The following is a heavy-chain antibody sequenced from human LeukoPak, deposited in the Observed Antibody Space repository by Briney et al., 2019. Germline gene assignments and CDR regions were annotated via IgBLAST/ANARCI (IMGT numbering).Heavy chain of an antibody. CDR1: GFTFSNYW. J-gene: IGHJ4*02. D-gene: IGHD1-20*01. CDR2: IKQDGNEK. V-gene: IGHV3-7*01. Sequence: PGGSLRLSCAASGFTFSNYWMTWVRQAPGKGLEWVANIKQDGNEKHYVDSVKGRFTTSRDNAKNSLYLQMNSLRDEDTAVYYCARSNWNFDYWGQGTLVTVSS. CDR3: ARSNWNFDY.